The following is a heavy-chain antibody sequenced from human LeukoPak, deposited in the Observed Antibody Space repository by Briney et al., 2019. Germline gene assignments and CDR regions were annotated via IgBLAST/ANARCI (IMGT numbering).Heavy chain of an antibody. CDR3: ARHIGGGIEDMDV. J-gene: IGHJ6*03. CDR2: IYVTGT. D-gene: IGHD3-16*02. Sequence: SETLSLTCTVSGGSIGTYYWSWIRQSPGKGLEWIGYIYVTGTRYNPYLQSRVTISVDRPRNQCFLKMSSVAAADTAVYYCARHIGGGIEDMDVWGKGTKVIVSS. V-gene: IGHV4-59*08. CDR1: GGSIGTYY.